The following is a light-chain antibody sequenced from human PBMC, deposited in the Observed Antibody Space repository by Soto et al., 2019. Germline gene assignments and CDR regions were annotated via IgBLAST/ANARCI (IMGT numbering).Light chain of an antibody. CDR3: SSYAGSKIP. Sequence: QSALTQPPSASGSPGQSVTISCTGTSSDVGGYNYVSWYQQHPGKAPKLMIYEVSKRHSGVPDRLSGSKSGNTASLTVSGLQAEDEADYYCSSYAGSKIPFGTGTKLTV. J-gene: IGLJ1*01. CDR2: EVS. CDR1: SSDVGGYNY. V-gene: IGLV2-8*01.